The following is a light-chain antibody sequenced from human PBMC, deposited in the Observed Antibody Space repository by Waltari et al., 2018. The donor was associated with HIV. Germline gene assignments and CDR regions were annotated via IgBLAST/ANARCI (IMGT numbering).Light chain of an antibody. V-gene: IGLV6-57*01. CDR2: EDN. CDR1: SGSIASNY. J-gene: IGLJ3*02. Sequence: NFMLTQPHSVSESPGKTVTISCTRSSGSIASNYVQWYQQRPGSSPTTVIYEDNQRPSGVPDRFSGSIESSSNSASLTISGLKPEDEADYYCQSYDSSNHWVVGGGTKLTVL. CDR3: QSYDSSNHWV.